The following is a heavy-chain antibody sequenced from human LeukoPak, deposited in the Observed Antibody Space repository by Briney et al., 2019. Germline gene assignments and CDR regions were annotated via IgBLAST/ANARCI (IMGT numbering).Heavy chain of an antibody. J-gene: IGHJ4*02. Sequence: GGSLRLSCAASGFTFSSYSMTWVRQAPGKGLEWVSSISSSSYIYYADSVKGRFTISRDNAKNSLYLQMNSLRAEDTAVYYCARGGIAAAEIDYWGQGTLVTVSS. V-gene: IGHV3-21*01. CDR1: GFTFSSYS. CDR2: ISSSSYI. D-gene: IGHD6-13*01. CDR3: ARGGIAAAEIDY.